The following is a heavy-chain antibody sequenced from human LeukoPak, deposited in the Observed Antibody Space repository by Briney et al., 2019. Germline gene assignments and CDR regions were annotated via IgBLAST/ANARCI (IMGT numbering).Heavy chain of an antibody. D-gene: IGHD4-17*01. CDR1: GGSISSYY. Sequence: SETLSLTCSVSGGSISSYYWSWIRQPPGKGLEWIGYIYCSGSTNYNPSLKSRVTISVDTSKNQFSLKLSSVTAADTAVYYCARITTVVYWGQGTLVTVSS. V-gene: IGHV4-59*12. CDR3: ARITTVVY. J-gene: IGHJ4*02. CDR2: IYCSGST.